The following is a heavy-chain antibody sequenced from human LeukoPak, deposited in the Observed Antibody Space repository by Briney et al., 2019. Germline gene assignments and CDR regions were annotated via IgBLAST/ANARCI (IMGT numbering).Heavy chain of an antibody. D-gene: IGHD2-15*01. J-gene: IGHJ6*03. CDR1: GFTFSSYS. CDR3: AREGVVAAIPYYYYYMDV. Sequence: GGSLRLSCAASGFTFSSYSMNWVRQAPGKGLEWVSYISSSSSTIYYADSVKGRFTISRDNAKNSLYLQMNSLRAEDTAVYYCAREGVVAAIPYYYYYMDVWGKGTTVTVSS. V-gene: IGHV3-48*01. CDR2: ISSSSSTI.